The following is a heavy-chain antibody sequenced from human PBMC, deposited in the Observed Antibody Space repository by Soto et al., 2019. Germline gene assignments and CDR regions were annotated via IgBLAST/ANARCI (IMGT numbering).Heavy chain of an antibody. CDR1: GFTFSSYA. CDR2: ISGSGGST. CDR3: ATPVQLDTHDAFDI. D-gene: IGHD1-1*01. V-gene: IGHV3-23*01. J-gene: IGHJ3*02. Sequence: EVQLLESGGGLEQPGGSLRLSCAASGFTFSSYAMSWFRRAPGKGLEWVSAISGSGGSTYYADSVKGRFTISRDNSKNTLYLQMNSLRAEDTAVYYCATPVQLDTHDAFDIWGQGTMVTVSS.